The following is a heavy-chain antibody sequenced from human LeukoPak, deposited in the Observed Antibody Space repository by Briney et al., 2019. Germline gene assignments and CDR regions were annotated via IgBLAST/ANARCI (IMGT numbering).Heavy chain of an antibody. CDR3: GRDLSSGGGGGMDV. D-gene: IGHD6-25*01. V-gene: IGHV3-53*01. Sequence: PGGSLRLSCAASGFTVSSNYMSWVRQAPGKGLEWVSVIYSGGTTYYADSVKGRFTISRDNSKNTLYLQMNSLRAEDTAVYYCGRDLSSGGGGGMDVWGKGTTVTVSS. CDR1: GFTVSSNY. J-gene: IGHJ6*04. CDR2: IYSGGTT.